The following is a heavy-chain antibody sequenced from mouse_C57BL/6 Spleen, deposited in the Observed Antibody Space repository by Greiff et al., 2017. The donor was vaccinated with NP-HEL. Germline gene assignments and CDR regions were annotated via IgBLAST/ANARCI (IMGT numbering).Heavy chain of an antibody. V-gene: IGHV5-17*01. J-gene: IGHJ4*01. Sequence: EVMLVESGGGLVKPGGSLKLSCAASGFTFSDYGMHWVRQAPEKGLEWVAYISSGSSTIYYADTVKGRFTISRDNAKNTLFLQLTSLRSEDTAMYYCARSGRLYAMDYWGQGTSVTVSS. CDR2: ISSGSSTI. D-gene: IGHD1-2*01. CDR3: ARSGRLYAMDY. CDR1: GFTFSDYG.